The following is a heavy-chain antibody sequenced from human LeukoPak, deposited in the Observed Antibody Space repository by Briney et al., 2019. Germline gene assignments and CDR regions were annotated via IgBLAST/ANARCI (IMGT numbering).Heavy chain of an antibody. J-gene: IGHJ4*02. V-gene: IGHV3-23*01. Sequence: QPGGSLRLSCAASEFTFNSYAMSWVRQAPGKGLEWVSAISGSGDSTYYADSVKGRFTISRDNSKNTLFLQMNGLRAEDTAVYYCAKKHPISPTVGTTLDSWGQGTLVTVSS. CDR2: ISGSGDST. CDR3: AKKHPISPTVGTTLDS. CDR1: EFTFNSYA. D-gene: IGHD4-23*01.